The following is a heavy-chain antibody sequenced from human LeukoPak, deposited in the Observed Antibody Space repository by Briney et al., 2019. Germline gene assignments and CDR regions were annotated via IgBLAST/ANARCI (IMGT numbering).Heavy chain of an antibody. V-gene: IGHV3-23*01. CDR1: GFTFTTYA. CDR2: ITGSGGTT. Sequence: GGSLRLSCAASGFTFTTYAMSWVRQAPGKGLEWVSGITGSGGTTYYADSVRGRFTISRDNSKNTLYLQMNSLRAEDTAIYYCARDPFDYWGQGTLVTVSS. CDR3: ARDPFDY. J-gene: IGHJ4*02.